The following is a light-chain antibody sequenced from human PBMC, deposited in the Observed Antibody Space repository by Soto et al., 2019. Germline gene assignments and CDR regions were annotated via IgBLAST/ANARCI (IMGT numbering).Light chain of an antibody. CDR2: DAS. J-gene: IGKJ1*01. Sequence: AIQRTQAPSSLSASVGDRGKMSRLACQCIGNSLGWYQQKPGKAPKLLIYDASSLESGVPSRFSGSGSGTEFTLTITSLQPDDFATYYCQQYNSYPWTFGQGTKVDI. CDR1: QCIGNS. V-gene: IGKV1-13*02. CDR3: QQYNSYPWT.